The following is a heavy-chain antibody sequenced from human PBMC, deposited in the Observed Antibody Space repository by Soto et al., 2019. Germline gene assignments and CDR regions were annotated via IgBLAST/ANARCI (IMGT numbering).Heavy chain of an antibody. CDR2: IFWSDDK. CDR1: GFSLSTSGVG. CDR3: ARRPESGTWYYLDY. D-gene: IGHD1-26*01. Sequence: QITLKESGPTLVKPTQTLTLTCTFSGFSLSTSGVGVGWIRQPPGKALEWLALIFWSDDKRYSPSLKSRLTITKDTSKNQVVLTMSNLDPEDTATYYCARRPESGTWYYLDYWGQGTLVTVSS. J-gene: IGHJ4*02. V-gene: IGHV2-5*01.